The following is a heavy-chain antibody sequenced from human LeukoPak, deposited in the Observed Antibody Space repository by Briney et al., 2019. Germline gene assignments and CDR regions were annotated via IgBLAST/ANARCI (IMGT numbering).Heavy chain of an antibody. J-gene: IGHJ4*02. CDR2: IYYSGST. D-gene: IGHD3-10*02. V-gene: IGHV4-39*07. CDR3: ARTMTTLTTHGELDF. Sequence: SETLSLTCTVSGGSISSSSYYWAWIRQPPGKGLEWIGSIYYSGSTYYNPSLKSRVTMSVDTSKNQFSLKLSSVTAADTAVYYCARTMTTLTTHGELDFWGQGTLITVSS. CDR1: GGSISSSSYY.